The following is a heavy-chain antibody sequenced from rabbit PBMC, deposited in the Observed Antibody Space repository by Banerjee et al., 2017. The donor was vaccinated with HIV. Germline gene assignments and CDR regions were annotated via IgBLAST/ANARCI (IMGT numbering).Heavy chain of an antibody. CDR2: LDPDGGRT. J-gene: IGHJ3*01. Sequence: QQQLEESGGGLVKPEGSLTLSCKASGIDFSNYGISWVRQAPGKGLEWIAYLDPDGGRTDYASWVNGRFTISKTSSTTVTLQMTSLTAADTATYFCARDLAGVIGWNFGLWGQGTLVTVS. V-gene: IGHV1S45*01. CDR1: GIDFSNYG. D-gene: IGHD4-1*01. CDR3: ARDLAGVIGWNFGL.